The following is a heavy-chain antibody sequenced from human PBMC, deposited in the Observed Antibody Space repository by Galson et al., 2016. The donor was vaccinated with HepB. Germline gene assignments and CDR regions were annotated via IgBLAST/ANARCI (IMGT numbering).Heavy chain of an antibody. CDR1: GFTFSNSG. J-gene: IGHJ5*02. V-gene: IGHV3-30*18. D-gene: IGHD3-22*01. CDR3: AKDDDGIGYNPFDP. CDR2: ISYDGSNK. Sequence: SLRLSCAASGFTFSNSGMHWVRQAPGRGLEWVAVISYDGSNKYYANSVKGRFTISRDNSKNALYLQVNGLRAEDTAVYYCAKDDDGIGYNPFDPWGQGTLVTVSS.